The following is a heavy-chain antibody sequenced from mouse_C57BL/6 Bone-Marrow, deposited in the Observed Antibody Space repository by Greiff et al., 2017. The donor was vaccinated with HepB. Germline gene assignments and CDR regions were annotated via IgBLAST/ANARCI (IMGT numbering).Heavy chain of an antibody. V-gene: IGHV1-50*01. CDR2: IDPSDSYT. CDR1: GYTFTSYW. Sequence: QVQLQQPGAELVKPGASVKLSCKASGYTFTSYWMPWVKQRPGQGLEWIGEIDPSDSYTNYNQKFKGKATLTVDTSSSTAYMQLSSLTSEDSAVYYCAKERNWDHGYFDVWCTGTTVTVSS. J-gene: IGHJ1*03. D-gene: IGHD4-1*01. CDR3: AKERNWDHGYFDV.